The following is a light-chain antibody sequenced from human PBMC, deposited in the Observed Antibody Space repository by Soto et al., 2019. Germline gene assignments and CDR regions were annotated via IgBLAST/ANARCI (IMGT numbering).Light chain of an antibody. CDR3: QQYSDYPWT. Sequence: DIQMTQSPSTLSASVGDRVTITCRASQSISSWLAWYQQKPGKAPKLLIYKASSLQSGVPSRFSGSGSGTDFTLTVRSLQPDDFATYYCQQYSDYPWTFGKGTKVEIK. CDR2: KAS. J-gene: IGKJ1*01. CDR1: QSISSW. V-gene: IGKV1-5*03.